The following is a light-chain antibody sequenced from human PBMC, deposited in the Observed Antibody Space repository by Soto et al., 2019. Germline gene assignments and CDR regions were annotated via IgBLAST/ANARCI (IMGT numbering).Light chain of an antibody. CDR1: QGISSW. Sequence: DLQMTQSPSSVSASVGDRVTITCRASQGISSWLAWYQQKPGKAPTLLIYAASCLQSGVPSRFSGGGAGTDFTLVISSRQPEDVATYYCQQPNSFPHTFGQGTKLEIK. V-gene: IGKV1-12*01. CDR2: AAS. CDR3: QQPNSFPHT. J-gene: IGKJ2*01.